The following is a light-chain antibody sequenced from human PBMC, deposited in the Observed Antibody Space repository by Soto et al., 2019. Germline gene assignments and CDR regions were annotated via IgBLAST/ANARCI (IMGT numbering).Light chain of an antibody. Sequence: DIQMTQSPSTLSASVGDRVTITCRASQSISTWLAWYQQKPGTAPKLLIYRASNLESGVPSRFSGSGSGTEFTLTISSLQPDHFATYYCQQYTTYPGTFGPGTKVDIK. CDR3: QQYTTYPGT. V-gene: IGKV1-5*03. CDR1: QSISTW. J-gene: IGKJ3*01. CDR2: RAS.